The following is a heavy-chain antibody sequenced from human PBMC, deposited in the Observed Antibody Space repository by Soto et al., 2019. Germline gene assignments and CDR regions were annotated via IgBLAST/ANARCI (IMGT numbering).Heavy chain of an antibody. CDR2: MSGSSSTT. CDR1: GFRFLNYW. D-gene: IGHD1-7*01. Sequence: GGSLRLSWAVSGFRFLNYWMSWVRQAPGGGLEWVSSMSGSSSTTHYADSVRGRFTISRDRSKNTLYLQMSSLRAEDTALYYCAKNQERELPRVIDFWGQGTLVTVSS. V-gene: IGHV3-23*01. CDR3: AKNQERELPRVIDF. J-gene: IGHJ4*02.